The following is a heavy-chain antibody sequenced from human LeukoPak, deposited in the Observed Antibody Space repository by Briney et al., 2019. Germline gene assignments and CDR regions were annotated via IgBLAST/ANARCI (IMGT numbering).Heavy chain of an antibody. D-gene: IGHD5-24*01. CDR3: ARDFRDGYNYYFDY. CDR2: ISGSGGST. Sequence: GGSLRLSCAASGFTFSSYAMSWVRQAPGKGLEWVSAISGSGGSTYYADSVKGRFTISRDNAKNSLYLQMNSLRAEDTAVYYCARDFRDGYNYYFDYWGQGTLVTVSS. V-gene: IGHV3-23*01. CDR1: GFTFSSYA. J-gene: IGHJ4*02.